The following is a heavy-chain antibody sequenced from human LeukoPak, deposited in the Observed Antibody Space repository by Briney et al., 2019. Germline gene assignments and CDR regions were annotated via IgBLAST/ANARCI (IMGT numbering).Heavy chain of an antibody. J-gene: IGHJ4*02. Sequence: PGGSLRLSCAASGFTFRGFLMSWVRQTPGKGLEWVANIKQDGSEKYYADSVKGRFTISRDNTKNPLSLQMNGLRAEDTAVYYCARAGSNWNYVYWGQGTLVTVSS. CDR3: ARAGSNWNYVY. D-gene: IGHD1-7*01. V-gene: IGHV3-7*01. CDR2: IKQDGSEK. CDR1: GFTFRGFL.